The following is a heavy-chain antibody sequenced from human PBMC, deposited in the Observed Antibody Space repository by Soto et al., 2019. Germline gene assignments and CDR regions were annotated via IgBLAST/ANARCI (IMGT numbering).Heavy chain of an antibody. CDR2: INHSGST. CDR3: ARRLWFGDKRGFDP. J-gene: IGHJ5*02. Sequence: QVQLQQWGAGLLKPSETLSLTCAVYGGSFSGYYWSWIRQPPGKGLEGIGEINHSGSTNYNPSLKNRVTLQVVPLXTQFSRKLSSVTAADTAVYYCARRLWFGDKRGFDPWGQGTLVTVSS. D-gene: IGHD3-10*01. CDR1: GGSFSGYY. V-gene: IGHV4-34*01.